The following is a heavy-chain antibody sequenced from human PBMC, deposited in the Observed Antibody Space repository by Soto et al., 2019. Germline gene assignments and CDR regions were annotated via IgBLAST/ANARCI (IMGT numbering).Heavy chain of an antibody. V-gene: IGHV3-15*01. Sequence: GGSLRLSCAASGFTFSNAWMSWVRQAPGKGLEWVGRIKSKTDGGTTDYAAPVKGRFTISRDDSKNTLYLQMNSLKTEDTAVYYCTTGPFPWGRNGYSSGWSVDYWGQGTLVTVSS. D-gene: IGHD6-19*01. CDR3: TTGPFPWGRNGYSSGWSVDY. CDR2: IKSKTDGGTT. J-gene: IGHJ4*02. CDR1: GFTFSNAW.